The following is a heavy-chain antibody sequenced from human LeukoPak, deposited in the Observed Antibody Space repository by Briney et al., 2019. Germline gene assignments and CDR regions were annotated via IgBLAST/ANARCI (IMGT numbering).Heavy chain of an antibody. CDR3: ARDAGVVIANFFDY. CDR2: ISSSSSTI. J-gene: IGHJ4*02. CDR1: GFTFSSSS. Sequence: GGSLRLSCAASGFTFSSSSMNWVRQAPGKGLEWVSYISSSSSTIYYAHSVKGRFTISRDNAKNSLYLQMNSLRAEDTAVYYCARDAGVVIANFFDYWGQGTLVTVSS. D-gene: IGHD3-3*01. V-gene: IGHV3-48*04.